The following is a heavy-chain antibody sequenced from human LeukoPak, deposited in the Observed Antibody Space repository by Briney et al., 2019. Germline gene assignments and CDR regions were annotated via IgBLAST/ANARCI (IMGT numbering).Heavy chain of an antibody. CDR2: IYYSGST. D-gene: IGHD3-22*01. CDR3: ARWGSSGYYFYYFDH. Sequence: PSETLSLTCTVSGGSISSYYWSWIRQPPGKGLEWIGYIYYSGSTNYNPSLKSRVTISVDTSKNQFSLKLSSVTAADTAVYYCARWGSSGYYFYYFDHWGQGTLVTVSS. J-gene: IGHJ4*02. CDR1: GGSISSYY. V-gene: IGHV4-59*08.